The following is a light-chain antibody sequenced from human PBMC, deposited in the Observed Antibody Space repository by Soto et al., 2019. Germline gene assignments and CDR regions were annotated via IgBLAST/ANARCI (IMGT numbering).Light chain of an antibody. Sequence: QSVLTQPASVSGSPGQSITISCTGTSSDVGGYNYVSWYQQHPGKAPKLIIYDVSNRPSGVSNRFSGSKSGNTASLTIAGLQAEYEADYYCSSYTSSSTLDVVFGGGTKLTVL. CDR1: SSDVGGYNY. CDR2: DVS. CDR3: SSYTSSSTLDVV. J-gene: IGLJ2*01. V-gene: IGLV2-14*01.